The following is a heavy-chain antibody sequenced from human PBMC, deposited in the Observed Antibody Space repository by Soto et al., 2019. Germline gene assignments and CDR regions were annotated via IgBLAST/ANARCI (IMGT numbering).Heavy chain of an antibody. Sequence: WGSLRLSCAASGFTFSSYGMHCVRQAPGKGLEWVAVIWYDGSNKYYADSVKGRFTISRDNSKNTLYLQMNSLRAEDTAVYYCAREWTPWNYYYGMDVWGQGTTVTVSS. CDR2: IWYDGSNK. CDR1: GFTFSSYG. J-gene: IGHJ6*02. V-gene: IGHV3-33*01. D-gene: IGHD5-12*01. CDR3: AREWTPWNYYYGMDV.